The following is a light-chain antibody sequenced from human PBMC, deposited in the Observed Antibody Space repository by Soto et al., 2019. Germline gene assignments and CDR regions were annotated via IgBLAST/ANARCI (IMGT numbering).Light chain of an antibody. CDR2: EVS. Sequence: QSALTQPASVSGAPGQSITIPCTGTSRDIGGYNDVSWYQQHPGKAPKLMIYEVSHRPSGIPNRFSGSKSGNTASLTISGLQAEDEADYYCSSYTSSVAHVFGTGTKVTVL. J-gene: IGLJ1*01. V-gene: IGLV2-14*01. CDR1: SRDIGGYND. CDR3: SSYTSSVAHV.